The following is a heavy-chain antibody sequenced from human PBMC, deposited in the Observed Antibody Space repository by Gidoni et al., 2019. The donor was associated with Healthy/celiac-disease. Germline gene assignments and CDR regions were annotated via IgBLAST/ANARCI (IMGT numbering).Heavy chain of an antibody. CDR3: ARQYSSGYRAYYFDY. D-gene: IGHD6-19*01. V-gene: IGHV2-70*01. CDR2: IDWDDDK. Sequence: QVTLRESGPALVKPTQTLTLTCTFSGFSLSTSGMCVSWIRQPPGKALEWLALIDWDDDKYYSTSLKTRLTISKDTSKNQVVLTMTNMDPVDTATYYCARQYSSGYRAYYFDYWGQGTLVTVSS. J-gene: IGHJ4*02. CDR1: GFSLSTSGMC.